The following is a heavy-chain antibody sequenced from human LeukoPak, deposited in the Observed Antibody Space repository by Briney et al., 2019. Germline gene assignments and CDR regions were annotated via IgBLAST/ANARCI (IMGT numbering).Heavy chain of an antibody. Sequence: SETLSLTCAVYGGSFSGYYWSWIRQPPGKGLEWIGGINHSGSTNYNPSLKSRVTISVDTSKNQFSLKLSSVTAADTAVYYCARGPNYYDSGGYSDYWGQGTLVTVSS. CDR2: INHSGST. V-gene: IGHV4-34*01. CDR3: ARGPNYYDSGGYSDY. D-gene: IGHD3-22*01. J-gene: IGHJ4*02. CDR1: GGSFSGYY.